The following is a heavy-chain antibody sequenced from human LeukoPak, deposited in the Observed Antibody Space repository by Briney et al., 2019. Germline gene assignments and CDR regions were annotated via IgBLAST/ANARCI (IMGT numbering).Heavy chain of an antibody. CDR3: TTVYGDLLGGRDY. Sequence: GGSLRLSCAASGFTFSSYAMSWVRQAPGKGLEWVGRIKSKTDGGTTDYAAPVKGRFTISRDDSKNTLYLQMNSLKTEDTAVYYCTTVYGDLLGGRDYWGQGTLVTVSS. CDR2: IKSKTDGGTT. V-gene: IGHV3-15*01. CDR1: GFTFSSYA. J-gene: IGHJ4*02. D-gene: IGHD4-17*01.